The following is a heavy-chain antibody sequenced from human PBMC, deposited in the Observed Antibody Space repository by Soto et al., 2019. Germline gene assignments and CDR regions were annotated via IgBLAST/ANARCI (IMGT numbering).Heavy chain of an antibody. J-gene: IGHJ3*02. CDR3: ARDSYTSGLRANEPRDI. D-gene: IGHD1-20*01. CDR1: GYSFSAYT. Sequence: SVKSSCKAKGYSFSAYTMNWVRQAPGKSLEWMGWINACSGNTKYSQNFQGRVSITRDTSASTIYMELTGLTSEDTAVYYCARDSYTSGLRANEPRDIPGQGTWVTVSS. CDR2: INACSGNT. V-gene: IGHV1-3*01.